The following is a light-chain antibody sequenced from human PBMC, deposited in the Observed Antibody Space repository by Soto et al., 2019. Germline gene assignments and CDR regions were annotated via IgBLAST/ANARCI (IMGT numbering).Light chain of an antibody. V-gene: IGKV3-20*01. Sequence: EIVMTQSPATLSVSPGERVTLSCRASQSVTSNYLAWYQQKPGQAPGLLIYDTSTRASGVPDRFSGSGSGTEFTLTISRLEPEDFAVYYCQQYGTSPQTFGQGTKVDIK. CDR3: QQYGTSPQT. CDR2: DTS. J-gene: IGKJ1*01. CDR1: QSVTSNY.